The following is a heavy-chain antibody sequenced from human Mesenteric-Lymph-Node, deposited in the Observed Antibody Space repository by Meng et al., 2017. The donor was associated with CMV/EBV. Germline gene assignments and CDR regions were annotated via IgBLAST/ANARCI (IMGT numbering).Heavy chain of an antibody. CDR3: AREIAVAGYLFDY. Sequence: GGSLRLSCAGSGFTFSSYAMHWVRQAPGKGLEWVAVISYDGTNKYYADSVKGRFTISRDNSKNTLYLQMNSLRAEDTAVYYCAREIAVAGYLFDYWGQGTLVTVSS. D-gene: IGHD6-19*01. CDR1: GFTFSSYA. V-gene: IGHV3-30-3*01. J-gene: IGHJ4*02. CDR2: ISYDGTNK.